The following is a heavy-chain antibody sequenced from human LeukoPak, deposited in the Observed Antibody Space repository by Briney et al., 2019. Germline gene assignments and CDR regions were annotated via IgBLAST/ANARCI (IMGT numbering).Heavy chain of an antibody. Sequence: GRSLRLSCAASGFTFSSYGMHWVRQAPGKGLEWVAVISYDGSNKYYADSVKGRFTISRDNSKNTLYLQLNSLGAGDSAVFYCAKDGTNYGLGTSFDNWGQGTLVTVSS. CDR1: GFTFSSYG. CDR3: AKDGTNYGLGTSFDN. J-gene: IGHJ4*02. CDR2: ISYDGSNK. D-gene: IGHD3-10*01. V-gene: IGHV3-30*18.